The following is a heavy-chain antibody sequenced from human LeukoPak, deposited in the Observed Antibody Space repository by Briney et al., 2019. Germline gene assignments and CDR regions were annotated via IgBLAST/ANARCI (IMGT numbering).Heavy chain of an antibody. Sequence: ASVKVSCKASGYTFTSYYMHWVRQAPGQGLEWMGIINPSGGSTSYAQKFQGRVTMTRDTSTSTVYMELSSLRSEDTAVYYCARDHYDFWSGYSDRGMDVWGQGTTVTVSS. V-gene: IGHV1-46*01. D-gene: IGHD3-3*01. CDR3: ARDHYDFWSGYSDRGMDV. J-gene: IGHJ6*02. CDR1: GYTFTSYY. CDR2: INPSGGST.